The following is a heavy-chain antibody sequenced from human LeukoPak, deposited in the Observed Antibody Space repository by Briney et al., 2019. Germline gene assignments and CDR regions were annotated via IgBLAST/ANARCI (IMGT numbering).Heavy chain of an antibody. Sequence: SETLSLTCTVSGASISDYYWNWIRQPPGKGLEWIGYIYYSGSTNYNPSLKSRVTISVDTSKNQFSLKLSSVTAADTAVYYCARAKAAAGIDYFDYWGLGTLVTVSS. D-gene: IGHD6-13*01. CDR3: ARAKAAAGIDYFDY. CDR1: GASISDYY. CDR2: IYYSGST. V-gene: IGHV4-59*13. J-gene: IGHJ4*02.